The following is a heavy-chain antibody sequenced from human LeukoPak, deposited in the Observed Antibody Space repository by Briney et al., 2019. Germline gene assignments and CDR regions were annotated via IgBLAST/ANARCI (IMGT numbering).Heavy chain of an antibody. D-gene: IGHD3-10*01. V-gene: IGHV3-23*01. Sequence: PGGSLRLSCVASGFTFSHYALSWVRQAPERGLEWVSTISGTGSTTFYSDSVKGRFTISRDNSDNTLFLQMDSLRADDTALYYCAKRPSGGSARESPFDVWGQGTMVVVSS. CDR3: AKRPSGGSARESPFDV. J-gene: IGHJ3*01. CDR1: GFTFSHYA. CDR2: ISGTGSTT.